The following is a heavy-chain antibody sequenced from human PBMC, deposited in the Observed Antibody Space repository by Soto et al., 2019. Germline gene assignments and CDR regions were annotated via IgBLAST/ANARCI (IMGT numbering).Heavy chain of an antibody. J-gene: IGHJ3*02. CDR2: IVVGSGNT. CDR1: GFTFTSSA. CDR3: AADSVDSGSYLEALDI. V-gene: IGHV1-58*01. D-gene: IGHD1-26*01. Sequence: VASVKVSCKASGFTFTSSAVQWVRQARGQRLEWIGWIVVGSGNTNYAQKFQERVTITRDMSTSTAYMELSSLRSEDTAVYYCAADSVDSGSYLEALDIWGQGTMVTVS.